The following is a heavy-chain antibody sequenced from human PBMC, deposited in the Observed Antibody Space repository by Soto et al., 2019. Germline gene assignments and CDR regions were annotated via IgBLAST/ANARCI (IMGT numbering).Heavy chain of an antibody. Sequence: ASVQVSCKVSGYTLTELSIHWVRQAPGEGLEWMGGFDLENGETIYGQRFQASNTMAEESSADTPYMERSSLRSEDPAVYYCAIEVRRSKESDHWGQGTMATVSS. CDR2: FDLENGET. J-gene: IGHJ4*02. D-gene: IGHD3-10*01. CDR3: AIEVRRSKESDH. V-gene: IGHV1-24*01. CDR1: GYTLTELS.